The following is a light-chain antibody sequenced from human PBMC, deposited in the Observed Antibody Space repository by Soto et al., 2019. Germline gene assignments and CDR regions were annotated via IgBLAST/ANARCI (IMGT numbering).Light chain of an antibody. CDR3: QQTYTSPLYT. CDR2: AAS. CDR1: QSITNY. J-gene: IGKJ2*01. V-gene: IGKV1-39*01. Sequence: DIQMTQSPSSLSASVGDRVTITCRTSQSITNYLNWYQQKHGKAPKLLIYAASTLQSGVPSRFSGSGSGTDFTLTISSLQPGDFASYYCQQTYTSPLYTFGHGTKLEIK.